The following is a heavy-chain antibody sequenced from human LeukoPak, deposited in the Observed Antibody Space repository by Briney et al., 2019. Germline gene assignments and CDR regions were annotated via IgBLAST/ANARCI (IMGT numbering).Heavy chain of an antibody. CDR1: GFTFSSYS. V-gene: IGHV3-21*01. J-gene: IGHJ4*02. CDR2: ISSSSSYI. D-gene: IGHD5-18*01. Sequence: PGGSLRLSCAASGFTFSSYSMNWVRQAPGKGLEWVSSISSSSSYIYYADSVKGRFTISRDNAKNSLYLQMNSLRAEDTAVYYCARVREYTYGYIDYWGQGTLVTVSS. CDR3: ARVREYTYGYIDY.